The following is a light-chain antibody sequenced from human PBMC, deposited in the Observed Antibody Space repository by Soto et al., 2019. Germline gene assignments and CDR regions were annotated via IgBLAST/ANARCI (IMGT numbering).Light chain of an antibody. CDR3: SSYAGSNNPYV. J-gene: IGLJ1*01. CDR2: EVS. CDR1: SSDFGGYNY. V-gene: IGLV2-8*01. Sequence: QSVLTQPLSASGSPGQSVTISCTGTSSDFGGYNYVSWYQQHPGKAPKLMIYEVSKRPSGVPDRFSGSKSGNTASLTVSGLQAEDEADYYCSSYAGSNNPYVFGTGTTVTV.